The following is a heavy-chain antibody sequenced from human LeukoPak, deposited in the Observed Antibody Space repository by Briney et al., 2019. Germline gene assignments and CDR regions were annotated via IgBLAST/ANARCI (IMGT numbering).Heavy chain of an antibody. CDR2: IGTAGDT. D-gene: IGHD3-22*01. Sequence: GSLRLSCAASGFTFSSYDMHWVRQATGKGLEWVSAIGTAGDTYYPGSVKGRFTISRENAKNSLYLQMNSLRAGDTAVYYCARAAYDNGAFDIWGQGTMVTVSS. J-gene: IGHJ3*02. V-gene: IGHV3-13*01. CDR1: GFTFSSYD. CDR3: ARAAYDNGAFDI.